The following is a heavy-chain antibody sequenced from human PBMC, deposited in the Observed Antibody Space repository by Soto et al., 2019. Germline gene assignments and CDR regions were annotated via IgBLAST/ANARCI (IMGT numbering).Heavy chain of an antibody. V-gene: IGHV3-30*18. CDR3: AKDMRAAAGPSHYYYYYGMDV. D-gene: IGHD6-13*01. CDR2: ISYDGSNK. J-gene: IGHJ6*02. CDR1: GFTFSSYG. Sequence: GGSLRLSCAASGFTFSSYGMHWVRQAPGKGLEWVAVISYDGSNKYYADSVKGRFTISRDNSKNTLYLQMNSLRAEDTAVYYCAKDMRAAAGPSHYYYYYGMDVWGQGTTVTVSS.